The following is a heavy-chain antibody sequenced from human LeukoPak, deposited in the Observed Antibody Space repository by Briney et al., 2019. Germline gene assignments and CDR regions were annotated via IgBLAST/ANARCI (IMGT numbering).Heavy chain of an antibody. D-gene: IGHD3-10*01. J-gene: IGHJ4*02. Sequence: GGSLRLSCAASAFTFSSYGMHWVRQAPGKGLEWVAFIRYDGSNKYYADSVKGRFTISRDNSKNTLYLQMNSLRAEDTAVYYCAKGPHYYGSGSFVDYWGQGTLVTVSS. CDR3: AKGPHYYGSGSFVDY. V-gene: IGHV3-30*02. CDR1: AFTFSSYG. CDR2: IRYDGSNK.